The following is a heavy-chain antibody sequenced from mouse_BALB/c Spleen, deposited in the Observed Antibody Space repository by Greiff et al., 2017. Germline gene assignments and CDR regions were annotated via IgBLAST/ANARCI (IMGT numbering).Heavy chain of an antibody. CDR2: IYPGNSDT. J-gene: IGHJ4*01. CDR1: GYTFTSYW. CDR3: TREAYYGNGDYAMDY. D-gene: IGHD2-10*01. Sequence: VQLQQSGTVLARPGASVKMSCKASGYTFTSYWMHWVKQRPGQGLEWIGAIYPGNSDTSYNQKFKGKAKLTAVTSTSTAYMELSSLTNEDSAVYYCTREAYYGNGDYAMDYWGQGTSVTVSS. V-gene: IGHV1-5*01.